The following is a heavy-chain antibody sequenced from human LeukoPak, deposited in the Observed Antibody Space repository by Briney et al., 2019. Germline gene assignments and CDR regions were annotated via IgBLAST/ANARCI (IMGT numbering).Heavy chain of an antibody. Sequence: SETLSLTCTVSGGSISSSSYYWGWIRQPPGKGLEWIGSIYYSGSTYYNPSLKSRVTISVDTSKNQFSLKLSSVTAADTAVYYCARGVIVGATTIDYWGQGTLVTVSS. D-gene: IGHD1-26*01. J-gene: IGHJ4*02. CDR1: GGSISSSSYY. CDR2: IYYSGST. CDR3: ARGVIVGATTIDY. V-gene: IGHV4-39*07.